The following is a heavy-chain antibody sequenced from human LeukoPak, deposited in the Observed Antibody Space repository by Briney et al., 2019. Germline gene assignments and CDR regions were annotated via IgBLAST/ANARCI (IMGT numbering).Heavy chain of an antibody. V-gene: IGHV4-38-2*02. CDR1: GYSISSGYY. J-gene: IGHJ3*02. Sequence: SETLSLTCTVSGYSISSGYYWGWIRQPPGKGLEWIGGIYHSGSTYYNPSLKSRVTISVDTSKNQFSLKLSSVTAADTAVYYCARGSATHYYDSSGYYFAAFDIWGQGTMVTVSS. CDR2: IYHSGST. D-gene: IGHD3-22*01. CDR3: ARGSATHYYDSSGYYFAAFDI.